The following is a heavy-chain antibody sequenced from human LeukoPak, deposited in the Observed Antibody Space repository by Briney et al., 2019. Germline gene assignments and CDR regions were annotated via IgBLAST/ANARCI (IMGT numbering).Heavy chain of an antibody. CDR3: ARDLGMAGVAPVDY. V-gene: IGHV4-38-2*02. J-gene: IGHJ4*02. Sequence: SETVSLTCTVSGYSIGSGYYWGRIRQSPEKGLEWIGSIYHSGATYYNPSLKSRVTISVDTSKNQFSLKVTSVTAADTAVYYCARDLGMAGVAPVDYWGQGTLVTVSS. CDR1: GYSIGSGYY. D-gene: IGHD6-19*01. CDR2: IYHSGAT.